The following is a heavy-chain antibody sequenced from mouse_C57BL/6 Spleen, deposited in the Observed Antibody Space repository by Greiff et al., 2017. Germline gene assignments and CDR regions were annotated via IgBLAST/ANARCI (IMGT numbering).Heavy chain of an antibody. Sequence: QVQLQQPGTELVKPGASVKLSCKASGYTFTSYWMHWVKQRPGQGLEWIGNINPSNGGTNYNEKFKSKATLTVDKSSSTAYMQLSSLTSEDSAVYYFARPSLITGYFDYWGQGTTLTVSS. J-gene: IGHJ2*01. V-gene: IGHV1-53*01. CDR3: ARPSLITGYFDY. D-gene: IGHD1-1*01. CDR1: GYTFTSYW. CDR2: INPSNGGT.